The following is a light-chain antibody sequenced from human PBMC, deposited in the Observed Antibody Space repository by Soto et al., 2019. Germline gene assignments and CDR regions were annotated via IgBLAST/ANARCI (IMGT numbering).Light chain of an antibody. CDR1: HSLLHKNGYNY. Sequence: IVMTQSPLSLPVTPGEPASISCRSSHSLLHKNGYNYLEWYLQKPGQSPQLLIYGASSRATGIPDRFSGSGSGTDFTLTISRLEPEDFAVYYCQQYGSSPQWTFGQGTKVDVK. V-gene: IGKV2-28*01. CDR2: GAS. J-gene: IGKJ1*01. CDR3: QQYGSSPQWT.